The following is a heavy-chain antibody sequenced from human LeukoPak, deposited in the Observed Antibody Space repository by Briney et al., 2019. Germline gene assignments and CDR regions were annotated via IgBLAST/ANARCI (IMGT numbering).Heavy chain of an antibody. D-gene: IGHD3-22*01. Sequence: PSETLSLTCAVYGGSFSGYYWSWIRQPPGKGLEWIGEINHSGSTNYNPSLKSRVTISVDTSKNQFSLKLSSVTAADTAMYYCARAFDSSGYLIPLDYWGQGTLVTVSS. CDR3: ARAFDSSGYLIPLDY. CDR1: GGSFSGYY. V-gene: IGHV4-34*01. CDR2: INHSGST. J-gene: IGHJ4*02.